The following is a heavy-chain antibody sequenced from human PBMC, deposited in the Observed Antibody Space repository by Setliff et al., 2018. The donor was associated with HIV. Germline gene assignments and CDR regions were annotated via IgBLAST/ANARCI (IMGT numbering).Heavy chain of an antibody. J-gene: IGHJ5*02. CDR2: MHTSGNT. CDR1: GGSISGYY. D-gene: IGHD3-10*01. CDR3: ARSIHGGGSEPFDT. Sequence: PSETLSLTCTVSGGSISGYYWSWIRQPAGKGLEWIGRMHTSGNTNYNPSLKSRVTMSVDTSKSQFSLRLSSVTAADTAIYYCARSIHGGGSEPFDTWGQGILVTVSS. V-gene: IGHV4-4*07.